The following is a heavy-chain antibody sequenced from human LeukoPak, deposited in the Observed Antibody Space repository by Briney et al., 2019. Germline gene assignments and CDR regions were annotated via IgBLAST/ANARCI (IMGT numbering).Heavy chain of an antibody. CDR3: ARGLQVNWFDP. Sequence: ASVKVSCKASGYTFTSYYMHWVQQAPGQGLEWMGIINPSGGSTSYAQKFQGRVTMTRDTSTSTVYMELSSLRPEDTAVYYCARGLQVNWFDPWGQGTLVTVSS. J-gene: IGHJ5*01. V-gene: IGHV1-46*01. CDR1: GYTFTSYY. CDR2: INPSGGST.